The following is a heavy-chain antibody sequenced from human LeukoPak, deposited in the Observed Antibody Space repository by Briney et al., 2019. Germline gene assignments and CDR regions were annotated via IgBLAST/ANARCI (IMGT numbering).Heavy chain of an antibody. CDR1: GFTFSSYE. D-gene: IGHD3-10*01. CDR3: ARVTLAVSELLWFGESSGGAFDI. V-gene: IGHV3-48*03. Sequence: PGGSLRLSCAASGFTFSSYEMNWVRQAPGKGLEWVSYISSSGSTIYYADSVKGRFTISRGNAKNSLYPQMNSLRAEDTAVYYCARVTLAVSELLWFGESSGGAFDIWGQGTMVTVSS. CDR2: ISSSGSTI. J-gene: IGHJ3*02.